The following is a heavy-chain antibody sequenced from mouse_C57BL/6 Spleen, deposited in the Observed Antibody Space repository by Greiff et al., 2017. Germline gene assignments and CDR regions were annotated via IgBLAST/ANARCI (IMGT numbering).Heavy chain of an antibody. CDR3: ARPGYGRTWFAY. D-gene: IGHD1-1*01. V-gene: IGHV5-17*01. J-gene: IGHJ3*01. CDR2: ISSGSSTI. CDR1: GFTFSDYG. Sequence: EVHLVESGGGLVKPGGSLKLSCAASGFTFSDYGMHWVRQAPEKGLEWVAYISSGSSTIYYAATVKGRFTISRDNAKNTLFLQMTNLRSEDTAMYYCARPGYGRTWFAYWGQGTLVTVSA.